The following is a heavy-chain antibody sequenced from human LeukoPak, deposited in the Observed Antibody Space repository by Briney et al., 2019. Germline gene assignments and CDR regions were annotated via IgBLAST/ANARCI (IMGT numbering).Heavy chain of an antibody. J-gene: IGHJ6*03. Sequence: GGSLRLSCAASGFTFSSYTMHWVRQAPGQGLEWVAVISYDGSNKYYADSVKGRFTISRDNSKNTLYLQMNSLRAEDTAVYYCARVPGNYYYYMDVWGKGTTVTVSS. CDR1: GFTFSSYT. D-gene: IGHD3-10*01. CDR3: ARVPGNYYYYMDV. V-gene: IGHV3-30-3*01. CDR2: ISYDGSNK.